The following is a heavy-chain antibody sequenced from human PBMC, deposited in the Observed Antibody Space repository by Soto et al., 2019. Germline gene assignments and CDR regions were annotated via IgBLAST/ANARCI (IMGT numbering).Heavy chain of an antibody. V-gene: IGHV6-1*01. J-gene: IGHJ3*02. CDR2: TYYRSKWYN. Sequence: PSRGLEWLGRTYYRSKWYNDYAVSVKSRITINPDTSKNQFSLQLNSVTPEDTAVYYCARGALPMGRDLSAFDICGQGTM. D-gene: IGHD2-8*01. CDR3: ARGALPMGRDLSAFDI.